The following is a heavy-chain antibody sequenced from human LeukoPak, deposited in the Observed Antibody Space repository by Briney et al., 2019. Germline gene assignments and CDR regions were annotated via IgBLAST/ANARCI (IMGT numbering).Heavy chain of an antibody. V-gene: IGHV4-59*12. CDR2: IYYSGST. CDR3: ALFEVVVGSTQDF. D-gene: IGHD2-15*01. CDR1: GGSISSYY. Sequence: PSETLSLTCTVSGGSISSYYWSWIRQPPGKGLEWIGYIYYSGSTNYNPSLKSRVTISVDRSKNQFSLKLSSVTAADTAVYYCALFEVVVGSTQDFWGQGTLVTVSS. J-gene: IGHJ4*02.